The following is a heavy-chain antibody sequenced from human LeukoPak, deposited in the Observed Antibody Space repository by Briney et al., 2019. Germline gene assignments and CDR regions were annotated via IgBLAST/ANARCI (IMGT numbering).Heavy chain of an antibody. CDR3: GSRFPDF. D-gene: IGHD3-16*01. Sequence: GRALRLYCAPSGVTFSSYDMQWVRQAPGNGLEWVTLISFDVSNKYYTDSVKDRFTNSRDNSKNALYLEMNSLRAEVTAVYYCGSRFPDFWGQGTLVTVSS. CDR2: ISFDVSNK. CDR1: GVTFSSYD. J-gene: IGHJ4*02. V-gene: IGHV3-30-3*01.